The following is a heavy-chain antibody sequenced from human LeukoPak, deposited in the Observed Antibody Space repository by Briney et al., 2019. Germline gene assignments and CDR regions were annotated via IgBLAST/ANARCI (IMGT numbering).Heavy chain of an antibody. CDR2: IYYSGST. CDR3: ARDIEAAAGTALGY. J-gene: IGHJ4*02. D-gene: IGHD6-13*01. V-gene: IGHV4-59*01. Sequence: SETLSLTCTVSGGSISSYYWSWIRQPPGKGLEWIGYIYYSGSTNYNPSLKSRVTISVDTSKNQFSLKLGSVTAADTAVYYCARDIEAAAGTALGYWGQGTLVTVSS. CDR1: GGSISSYY.